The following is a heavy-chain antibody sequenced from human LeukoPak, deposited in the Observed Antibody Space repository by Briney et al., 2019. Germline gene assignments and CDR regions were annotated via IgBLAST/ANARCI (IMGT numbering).Heavy chain of an antibody. Sequence: GGSLRLSCAASGFTFSSYGMHWVRQAPGKGLEWVAVIWYDVSNKYYADSVKGRFTISRDNSKNTLYLQMNSLRAEDTAVYYCARALVGDGTDDAFDIWGQGTMVTVSS. V-gene: IGHV3-33*01. CDR1: GFTFSSYG. CDR2: IWYDVSNK. J-gene: IGHJ3*02. CDR3: ARALVGDGTDDAFDI. D-gene: IGHD2-8*02.